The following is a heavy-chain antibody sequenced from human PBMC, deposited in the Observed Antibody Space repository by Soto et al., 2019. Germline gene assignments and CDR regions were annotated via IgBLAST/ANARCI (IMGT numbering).Heavy chain of an antibody. CDR2: ISSDPDR. J-gene: IGHJ5*02. CDR1: GFSLNTTKKG. Sequence: EIGPRVGNQEQTVTQTCPFAGFSLNTTKKGVGWLRPPPGTALAWLPLISSDPDRRYSPSLKSRLTITKATSKTRVVLTLTDMVFVDTGTYYCAHWVTLFDPWGPGTLVTVSS. D-gene: IGHD5-18*01. V-gene: IGHV2-5*02. CDR3: AHWVTLFDP.